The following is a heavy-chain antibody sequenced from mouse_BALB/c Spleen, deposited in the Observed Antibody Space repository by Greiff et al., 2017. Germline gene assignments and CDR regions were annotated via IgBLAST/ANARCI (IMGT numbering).Heavy chain of an antibody. V-gene: IGHV5-17*02. CDR1: GFTFSSFG. CDR3: ARWGGNYAMDY. CDR2: ISSGSSTI. Sequence: EVQRVESGGGLVQPGGSRKLSCAASGFTFSSFGMHWVRQAPEKGLEWVAYISSGSSTIYYADTVKGRFTISRDNPKNTLFLQMTSLRSEDTAMYYCARWGGNYAMDYWGQGTSVTVSS. J-gene: IGHJ4*01.